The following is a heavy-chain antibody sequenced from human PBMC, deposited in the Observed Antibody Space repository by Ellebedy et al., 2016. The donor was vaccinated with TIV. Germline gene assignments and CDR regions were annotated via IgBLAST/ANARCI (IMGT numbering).Heavy chain of an antibody. Sequence: AASVKVSCKASGYNFISHGISWVRQAPGQGLEWMGWISAYDGKTNFAPKFQGRVTMTTDTSTTTAYMELKSLRSDDTAVYYCARAPPVTTTLSFDSWGQGTLVAVSS. CDR2: ISAYDGKT. CDR3: ARAPPVTTTLSFDS. V-gene: IGHV1-18*01. D-gene: IGHD4-17*01. J-gene: IGHJ4*02. CDR1: GYNFISHG.